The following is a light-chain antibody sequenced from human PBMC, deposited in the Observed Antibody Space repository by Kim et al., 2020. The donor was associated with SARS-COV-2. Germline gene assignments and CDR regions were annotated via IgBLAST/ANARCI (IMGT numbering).Light chain of an antibody. CDR3: QQYYSYPLT. V-gene: IGKV1-16*02. Sequence: VADRITSSCRASRGIPNSLAWFPHKSGKAPTSLIDAASSLRSRVPSKFSGSASGTDFTFTINSLHPDDSATYYCQQYYSYPLTFGQGTKVDI. CDR1: RGIPNS. CDR2: AAS. J-gene: IGKJ1*01.